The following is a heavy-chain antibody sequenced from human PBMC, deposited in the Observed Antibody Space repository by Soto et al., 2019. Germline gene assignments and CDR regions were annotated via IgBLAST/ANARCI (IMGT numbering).Heavy chain of an antibody. CDR2: IYYSGST. D-gene: IGHD3-22*01. CDR3: ASTSGSWFDP. J-gene: IGHJ5*02. V-gene: IGHV4-31*03. CDR1: GGSISSGGYY. Sequence: SETLSLTCTVSGGSISSGGYYWSWIRQHQGKGLEWIGYIYYSGSTYYNPSLKSRVTISVDTSKNQFSLKLSSVTAADTAVYYCASTSGSWFDPWGQGTLVTVSS.